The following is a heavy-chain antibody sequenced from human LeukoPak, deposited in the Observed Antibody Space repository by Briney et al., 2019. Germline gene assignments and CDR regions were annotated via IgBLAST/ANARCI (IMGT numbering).Heavy chain of an antibody. CDR2: ISAYNGNT. J-gene: IGHJ4*02. V-gene: IGHV1-18*01. CDR1: GYTFTSYG. CDR3: ATVEYSGYDLDY. D-gene: IGHD5-12*01. Sequence: ASVKVSCKASGYTFTSYGISWVRQAPGQGLEWMGWISAYNGNTNCAQKLQGRVTMTTDTSTSTAYMELRSLRSDDTAVYYCATVEYSGYDLDYWGQGTLVTVSS.